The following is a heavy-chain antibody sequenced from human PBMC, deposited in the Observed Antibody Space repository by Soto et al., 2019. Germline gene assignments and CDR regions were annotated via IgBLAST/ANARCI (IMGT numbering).Heavy chain of an antibody. Sequence: PSETLSLTCTVSGGSVSRTTNYWVWIRQPPGKGREGIGDTDDTESTHYNPSLRRRATLSVDTAKNRFSLRIRSAAAADTAVYWCARRVDVPRYYGLDVWGQGTTVTVSS. CDR2: TDDTEST. D-gene: IGHD2-2*01. J-gene: IGHJ6*02. V-gene: IGHV4-39*01. CDR3: ARRVDVPRYYGLDV. CDR1: GGSVSRTTNY.